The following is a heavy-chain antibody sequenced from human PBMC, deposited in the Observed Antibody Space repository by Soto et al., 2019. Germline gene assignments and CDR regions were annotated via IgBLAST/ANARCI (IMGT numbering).Heavy chain of an antibody. V-gene: IGHV4-4*07. Sequence: SETLSLTCTVSGGSISSYYWSWIRQPAGKGLEWIGRIYTSGSTNYNPSLKSRVTMSVDTSNNQFSLKLSSVTAADTAVYYCARDLVGATTFDYYYYGMDVWGQGTTVTVSS. CDR2: IYTSGST. J-gene: IGHJ6*02. D-gene: IGHD1-26*01. CDR3: ARDLVGATTFDYYYYGMDV. CDR1: GGSISSYY.